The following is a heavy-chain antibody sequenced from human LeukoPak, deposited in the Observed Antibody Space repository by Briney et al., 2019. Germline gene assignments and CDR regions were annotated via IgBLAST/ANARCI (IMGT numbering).Heavy chain of an antibody. CDR1: GFTFSTNA. V-gene: IGHV3-23*01. Sequence: PGGSLRLSCLTSGFTFSTNAMSWVRQAPGKGLEWISGISGSGASTYYADSVTGRFTISRDNSRNTLYLQMNSLRAEDTAVYYCARHDYDSSGPRGMDVRGQGTTVTVSS. D-gene: IGHD3-22*01. J-gene: IGHJ6*02. CDR2: ISGSGAST. CDR3: ARHDYDSSGPRGMDV.